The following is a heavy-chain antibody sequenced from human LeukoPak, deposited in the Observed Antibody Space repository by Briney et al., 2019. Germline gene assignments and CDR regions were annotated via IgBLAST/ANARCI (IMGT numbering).Heavy chain of an antibody. J-gene: IGHJ4*02. CDR3: AKGQYSSSPTLDY. CDR1: GFTFDDYA. D-gene: IGHD6-13*01. CDR2: ISWNSGSI. V-gene: IGHV3-9*01. Sequence: GGSLRLSCAASGFTFDDYAMHWVRQAPGKGLEWVSGISWNSGSIGYADSVKGRFTISRDNAKNSLYLQMNSLRAEDTALYYCAKGQYSSSPTLDYWGQGTLVTVSS.